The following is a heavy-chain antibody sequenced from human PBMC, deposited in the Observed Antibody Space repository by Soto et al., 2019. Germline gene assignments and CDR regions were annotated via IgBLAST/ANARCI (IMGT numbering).Heavy chain of an antibody. V-gene: IGHV3-23*01. Sequence: GGSLRLSCAASGFTFSSYAMSWVRQAPGKGREWVSASSGSGGSTYYADSVKGRLTISRDNSKNTLYLQMNSLRAEDTAVYYCAKLGAAMVPTLNYGMDVWVQGTTVTVSS. CDR3: AKLGAAMVPTLNYGMDV. CDR1: GFTFSSYA. CDR2: SSGSGGST. J-gene: IGHJ6*02. D-gene: IGHD5-18*01.